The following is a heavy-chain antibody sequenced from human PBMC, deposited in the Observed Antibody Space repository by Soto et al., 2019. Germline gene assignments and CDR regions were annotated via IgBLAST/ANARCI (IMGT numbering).Heavy chain of an antibody. D-gene: IGHD2-8*01. Sequence: GGSLRLSCAASGFTFSSYSMNWVRQAPGKGLEWVSSISSSSSYIYYADSVKGRFTISRDNAKNSLYLQMNSLRAEDTAVYYCARRYCTNGVRCTFDYWGQGTLVTVSS. CDR3: ARRYCTNGVRCTFDY. V-gene: IGHV3-21*01. CDR2: ISSSSSYI. J-gene: IGHJ4*02. CDR1: GFTFSSYS.